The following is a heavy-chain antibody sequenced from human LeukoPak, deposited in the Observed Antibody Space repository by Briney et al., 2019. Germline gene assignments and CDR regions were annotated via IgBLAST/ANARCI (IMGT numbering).Heavy chain of an antibody. CDR2: ISDSGGST. V-gene: IGHV3-23*01. J-gene: IGHJ3*02. Sequence: GGSLRLSCAASGFTLSSYAMSWVRQAPGKGLECVSGISDSGGSTYYADSVKGRFTISRDNSKNTLYLQMHSLRAEDTAVYYCAKETAGGYGAFDIWGQGTMVTVSS. D-gene: IGHD2-8*02. CDR1: GFTLSSYA. CDR3: AKETAGGYGAFDI.